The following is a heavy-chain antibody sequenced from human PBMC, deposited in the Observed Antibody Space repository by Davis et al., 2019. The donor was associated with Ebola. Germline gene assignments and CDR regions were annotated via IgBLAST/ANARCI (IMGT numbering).Heavy chain of an antibody. D-gene: IGHD3-22*01. Sequence: PGGSLRLSCAASGFTFSSYEMNWVRQAPGKGLEWVSYISSSGSTIYYADSVKGRFTISRDNAKNSLYLQMNSLRAEHTAVYYCAREQYYYDSSGYLHYFDYWGQGTLVTVSS. J-gene: IGHJ4*02. CDR1: GFTFSSYE. CDR2: ISSSGSTI. CDR3: AREQYYYDSSGYLHYFDY. V-gene: IGHV3-48*03.